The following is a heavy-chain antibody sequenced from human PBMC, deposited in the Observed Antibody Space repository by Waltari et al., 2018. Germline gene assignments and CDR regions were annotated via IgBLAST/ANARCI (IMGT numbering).Heavy chain of an antibody. CDR3: ARAHHSITIFGVVSPYYFDY. D-gene: IGHD3-3*01. CDR2: MNPNSGNT. CDR1: GYTFTSYD. J-gene: IGHJ4*02. V-gene: IGHV1-8*03. Sequence: QVQLVQSGAEVKKPGASVKVSCKASGYTFTSYDINWVRQATGQGLEWMGWMNPNSGNTGYARKFQGRVTITRNTSISTAYMELSSLRSEDTAVYYCARAHHSITIFGVVSPYYFDYWGQGTLVTVSS.